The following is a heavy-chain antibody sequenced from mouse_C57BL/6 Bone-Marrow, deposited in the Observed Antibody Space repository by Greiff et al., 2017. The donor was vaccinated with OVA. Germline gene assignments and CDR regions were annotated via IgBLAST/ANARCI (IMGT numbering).Heavy chain of an antibody. D-gene: IGHD2-5*01. Sequence: EVKLVESGPELVKPGASVKISCKASGYSFTGYYMHWVKQSHGNILDWIGYIYPYNGVSSYNQKFKGKATLTVDKSSSTAYMELRSLTSEDSAVXYCARGGYSNYLAWFAYWGQGTLVTVSA. CDR1: GYSFTGYY. V-gene: IGHV1-31*01. CDR3: ARGGYSNYLAWFAY. CDR2: IYPYNGVS. J-gene: IGHJ3*01.